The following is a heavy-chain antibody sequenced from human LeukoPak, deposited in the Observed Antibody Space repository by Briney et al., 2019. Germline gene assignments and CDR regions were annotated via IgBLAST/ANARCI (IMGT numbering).Heavy chain of an antibody. CDR3: ARGSTLRHYQY. Sequence: PSETLSLTCTVSGGSISSTTYYWGWIRRPPGKGLEWIGRIYYSGSTYYNPSLKSRVTVSVDTSKNQFSLNLSSVTAAATAVYYCARGSTLRHYQYWGQGTLVTVSS. CDR2: IYYSGST. V-gene: IGHV4-39*01. D-gene: IGHD3-16*01. CDR1: GGSISSTTYY. J-gene: IGHJ4*02.